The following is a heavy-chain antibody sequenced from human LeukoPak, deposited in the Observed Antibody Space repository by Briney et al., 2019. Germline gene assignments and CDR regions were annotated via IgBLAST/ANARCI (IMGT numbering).Heavy chain of an antibody. D-gene: IGHD2-2*01. J-gene: IGHJ4*02. CDR3: TRAIRHQLLSDY. CDR1: GYTFSNFD. Sequence: GASVKVSCKASGYTFSNFDINWVRQATGQGPEWMGWMNPESGNTGYAQKFQGRVTMTRDSSKSTAYMELTSLRFEDTAIYYCTRAIRHQLLSDYWGQGTLVTVSS. CDR2: MNPESGNT. V-gene: IGHV1-8*01.